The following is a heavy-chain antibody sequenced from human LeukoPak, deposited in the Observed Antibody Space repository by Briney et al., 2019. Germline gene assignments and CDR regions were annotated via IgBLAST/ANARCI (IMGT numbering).Heavy chain of an antibody. CDR3: ATLTTVVTAYYFDY. J-gene: IGHJ4*02. D-gene: IGHD4-23*01. Sequence: NHSETLSLTCTVSGGSISSYYWSWIRQPPGKGLEWIGYIYHSGSTDYNPSLKSRVTISVDTSKSQFSLKLTSVTAADTAVYYCATLTTVVTAYYFDYWGQGTLVTVSS. CDR1: GGSISSYY. CDR2: IYHSGST. V-gene: IGHV4-4*09.